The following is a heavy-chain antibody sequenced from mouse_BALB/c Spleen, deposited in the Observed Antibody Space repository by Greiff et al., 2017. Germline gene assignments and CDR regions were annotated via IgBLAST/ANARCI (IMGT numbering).Heavy chain of an antibody. D-gene: IGHD1-2*01. CDR1: GFTFSSYA. V-gene: IGHV5-9-4*01. CDR3: AREGNYGRFAY. CDR2: ISSGGSYT. J-gene: IGHJ3*01. Sequence: EVKLMESGGGLVKPGGSLKLSCAASGFTFSSYAMSWVRQSPEKRLEWVAEISSGGSYTYYPDTVTGRFTISRDNAKNTLYLEMSSLRSEDTAMYYCAREGNYGRFAYWGQGTLVTVSA.